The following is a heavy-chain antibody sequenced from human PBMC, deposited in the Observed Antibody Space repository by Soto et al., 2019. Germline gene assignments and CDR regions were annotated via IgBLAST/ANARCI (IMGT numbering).Heavy chain of an antibody. CDR3: AKDRDTYNSGWSAFDF. J-gene: IGHJ4*02. CDR2: ISGSGGST. Sequence: GGSLRLSCTGSGFTFRNYAMSWVRQAPGKGLEWVATISGSGGSTYYADSVKGQFTISRDNSKNTLYLRMNSLRAEDTAIFFCAKDRDTYNSGWSAFDFWGQGTLVTVS. CDR1: GFTFRNYA. V-gene: IGHV3-23*01. D-gene: IGHD6-19*01.